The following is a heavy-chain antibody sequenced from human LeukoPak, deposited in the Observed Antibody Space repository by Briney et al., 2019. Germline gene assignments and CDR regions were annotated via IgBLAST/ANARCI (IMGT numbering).Heavy chain of an antibody. Sequence: ASVKVSCKASGYTFTSYDINWVRQATGQGLEWMGWINPNSGGTNYAQKFQGRVTMTRDTSISTAYMELSRLRSDDTAVYYCARSHLDGRFDYWGQGTLVTVSS. CDR2: INPNSGGT. J-gene: IGHJ4*02. CDR1: GYTFTSYD. D-gene: IGHD3/OR15-3a*01. V-gene: IGHV1-2*02. CDR3: ARSHLDGRFDY.